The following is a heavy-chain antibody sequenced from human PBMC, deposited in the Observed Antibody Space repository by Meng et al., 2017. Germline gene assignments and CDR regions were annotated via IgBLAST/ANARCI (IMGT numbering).Heavy chain of an antibody. V-gene: IGHV3-49*04. CDR2: IRSKAYGGTT. D-gene: IGHD6-19*01. Sequence: GESLKISCTASGFTFGDYAMSWVRQAPGKGLEWVGFIRSKAYGGTTEYAASVKGRFTISRDDSKSIAYLKMNSLKTEDTAVYYCTRDPLSGWYIPDAFDIWGQGTMVTVSS. CDR3: TRDPLSGWYIPDAFDI. J-gene: IGHJ3*02. CDR1: GFTFGDYA.